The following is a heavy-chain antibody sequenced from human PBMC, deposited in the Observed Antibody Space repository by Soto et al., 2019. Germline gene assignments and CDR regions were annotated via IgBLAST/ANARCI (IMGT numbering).Heavy chain of an antibody. V-gene: IGHV3-48*02. D-gene: IGHD2-21*02. CDR2: ISSGSDNI. CDR1: GFRFSDHS. Sequence: GSLRLSCVASGFRFSDHSMTWVRQSPGKGLQWIAYISSGSDNIYYAESVRGRFTVSRDNAKNALFLQMNSLRDDDTATYYCARLPKGSLVTAWGQGTRVTVSS. J-gene: IGHJ4*02. CDR3: ARLPKGSLVTA.